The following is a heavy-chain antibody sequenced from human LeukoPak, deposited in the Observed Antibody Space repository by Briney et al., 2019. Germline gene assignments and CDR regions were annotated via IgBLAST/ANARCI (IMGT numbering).Heavy chain of an antibody. CDR1: GFTFSNYD. Sequence: GGSLRLSCAASGFTFSNYDMHWVRQAPGKGLEWVAVISYDGTNKYYADSVKGRFTISRDNSKNTLHLQMNSLRAEDTAVYYCAKDDRGNEAPFDYWGQGTPVTVSS. CDR3: AKDDRGNEAPFDY. V-gene: IGHV3-30*18. CDR2: ISYDGTNK. J-gene: IGHJ4*02.